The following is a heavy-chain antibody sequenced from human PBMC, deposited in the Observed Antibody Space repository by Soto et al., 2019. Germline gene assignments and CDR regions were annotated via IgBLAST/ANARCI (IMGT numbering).Heavy chain of an antibody. D-gene: IGHD3-16*01. CDR2: VHTSGTT. CDR3: AREGGESSDGLYYFDS. Sequence: SETLSLTCTVSGGSISSYYWSWIRQPAGKGLEWIGRVHTSGTTNYNPSLKSRVTMSVDTSKNQFSLNLSSVTAADMAVYFCAREGGESSDGLYYFDSWGQGSLVTVSS. V-gene: IGHV4-4*07. CDR1: GGSISSYY. J-gene: IGHJ4*02.